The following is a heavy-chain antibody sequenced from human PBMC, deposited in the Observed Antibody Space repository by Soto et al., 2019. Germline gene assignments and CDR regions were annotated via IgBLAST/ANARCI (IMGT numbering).Heavy chain of an antibody. D-gene: IGHD4-17*01. CDR3: ARVADYGDYEGNGFDP. Sequence: EVQLVESGGGLVQPGGSLRLSCAASGFTFSSYSMNWVRQAPGKGLEWVSYISSSSSTIYYADSVKGRFTISRDNAKNSLYLQMNSRRDEDTAVYYCARVADYGDYEGNGFDPWGQGTLVTVSS. J-gene: IGHJ5*02. V-gene: IGHV3-48*02. CDR1: GFTFSSYS. CDR2: ISSSSSTI.